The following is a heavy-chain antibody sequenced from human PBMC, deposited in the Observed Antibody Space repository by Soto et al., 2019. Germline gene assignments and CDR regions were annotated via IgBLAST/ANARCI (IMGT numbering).Heavy chain of an antibody. CDR2: ISAYNGNT. Sequence: ASVKVSCKASGYTFTGYGISWVRQAPGQGLEWMRWISAYNGNTNYAQKLQGRVTMTTDTSTSTAYMELRSLRSDDTATYYCTRDSVRYCSDGVCYRGYYYFAMDVWGQGTTVTVSS. CDR3: TRDSVRYCSDGVCYRGYYYFAMDV. V-gene: IGHV1-18*01. D-gene: IGHD2-8*01. CDR1: GYTFTGYG. J-gene: IGHJ6*02.